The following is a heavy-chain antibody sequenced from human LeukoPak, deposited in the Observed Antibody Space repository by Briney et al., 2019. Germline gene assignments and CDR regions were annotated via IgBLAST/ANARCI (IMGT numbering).Heavy chain of an antibody. CDR2: VFHTGST. V-gene: IGHV4-59*01. CDR1: GGSIDTYY. Sequence: SETLSLTCTVSGGSIDTYYWNWIRQPPGKGLEWIGYVFHTGSTNYNPSLKSRVTISVDTSKNQFSLKLSSVTAADTAVYYCASSYYDSSGPFDYWGQGTLVTVSS. D-gene: IGHD3-22*01. CDR3: ASSYYDSSGPFDY. J-gene: IGHJ4*02.